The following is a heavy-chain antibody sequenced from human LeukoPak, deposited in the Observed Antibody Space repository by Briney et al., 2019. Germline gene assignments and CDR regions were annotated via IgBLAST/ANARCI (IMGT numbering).Heavy chain of an antibody. CDR2: IIPIFGTA. CDR3: ARGAPGDPYCGGDCYSDAFDI. V-gene: IGHV1-69*06. Sequence: ASVKVSCKASGYTFTSYAISWVRQAPGQGLEWMGGIIPIFGTANYAQKFQGRVTITADKSTSTAYMELSSLRSEDTAVYYCARGAPGDPYCGGDCYSDAFDIWGQGTMVTVSS. D-gene: IGHD2-21*02. CDR1: GYTFTSYA. J-gene: IGHJ3*02.